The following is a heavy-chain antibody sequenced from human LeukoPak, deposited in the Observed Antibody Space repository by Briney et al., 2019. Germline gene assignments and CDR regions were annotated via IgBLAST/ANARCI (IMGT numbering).Heavy chain of an antibody. CDR2: INSNGGST. J-gene: IGHJ4*02. CDR3: AREGSYGDSDY. V-gene: IGHV3-64*01. Sequence: PGGSLRLSCAASGFTFSSYGMHWVRQAPGKGLEYVSAINSNGGSTYYANSVKGRFTISRDNSKNTLYLQMGSLRAEDMAVCYCAREGSYGDSDYWGQGTLVTVSS. D-gene: IGHD5-18*01. CDR1: GFTFSSYG.